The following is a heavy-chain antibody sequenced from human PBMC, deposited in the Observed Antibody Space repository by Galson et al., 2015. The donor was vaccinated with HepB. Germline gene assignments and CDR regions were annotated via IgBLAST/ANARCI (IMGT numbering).Heavy chain of an antibody. CDR2: ISYTTNTI. CDR1: GFTFSEYY. CDR3: ARVGPPRSGRRANWFDP. D-gene: IGHD6-19*01. J-gene: IGHJ5*02. Sequence: SLRLSCAASGFTFSEYYMSWMRQAPGKGLEWVSYISYTTNTIHYADSVKGRFTISRDNAKNSLFLQMYSLRPDDTAIYYCARVGPPRSGRRANWFDPWGQGTLVTVSS. V-gene: IGHV3-11*01.